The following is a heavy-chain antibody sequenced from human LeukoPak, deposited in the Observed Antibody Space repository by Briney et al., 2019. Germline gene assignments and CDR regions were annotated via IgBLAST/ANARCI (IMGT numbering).Heavy chain of an antibody. V-gene: IGHV3-23*01. CDR3: ARESAGLYYFDY. Sequence: GGSLRLSCAASGFTFSSNAMSWVRQAPGKGLEWVSAISGDGDSTFYADSVKGRFTISRDNSRNTLYLQMNSLRAEGTAVYYCARESAGLYYFDYWGQGTLVTVSS. J-gene: IGHJ4*02. CDR1: GFTFSSNA. CDR2: ISGDGDST.